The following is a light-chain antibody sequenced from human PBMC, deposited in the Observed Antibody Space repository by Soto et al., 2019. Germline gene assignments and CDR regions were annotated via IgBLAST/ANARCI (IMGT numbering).Light chain of an antibody. CDR2: DVS. V-gene: IGLV2-14*03. J-gene: IGLJ1*01. CDR1: SSDVGGYNY. CDR3: SSYTTSNTRQIV. Sequence: QSVLTQPASVSGSPGQSITISCTGTSSDVGGYNYVSWYQHHPGKAPKLLIYDVSNRPSGIPNRFSGSKSDNTASLTISGLQPEDEAEYYCSSYTTSNTRQIVFGTGTKVTVL.